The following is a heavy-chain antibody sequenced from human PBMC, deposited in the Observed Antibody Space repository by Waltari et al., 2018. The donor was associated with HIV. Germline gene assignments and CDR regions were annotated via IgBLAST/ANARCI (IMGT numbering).Heavy chain of an antibody. J-gene: IGHJ3*01. V-gene: IGHV3-33*01. CDR2: IWYDGSKK. Sequence: VQLEESGGGVVQPGRSRRLSCAASGFRGSDYGMHWGRQAPGKGLQWVAVIWYDGSKKEYSDSVKGRFTISKDNSKNTLFLQMNSLRVDDTAVYFCARVPFASSWSADSFDVWGPGTRITVSS. D-gene: IGHD6-13*01. CDR3: ARVPFASSWSADSFDV. CDR1: GFRGSDYG.